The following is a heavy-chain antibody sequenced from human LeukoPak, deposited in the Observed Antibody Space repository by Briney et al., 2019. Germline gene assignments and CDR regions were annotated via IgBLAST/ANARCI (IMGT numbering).Heavy chain of an antibody. D-gene: IGHD2-2*01. Sequence: SETLSLTCAVYGGSFSGYYWSWIRQPPGKGLEWIGEINHSGSTNYNPSLKSRVTISVDTSKNQFSLKLSSVTAADTAVYYCARGLMSGIVVEPAAMGMDYYGMDVWGQGTTVTVSS. CDR3: ARGLMSGIVVEPAAMGMDYYGMDV. CDR2: INHSGST. CDR1: GGSFSGYY. V-gene: IGHV4-34*01. J-gene: IGHJ6*02.